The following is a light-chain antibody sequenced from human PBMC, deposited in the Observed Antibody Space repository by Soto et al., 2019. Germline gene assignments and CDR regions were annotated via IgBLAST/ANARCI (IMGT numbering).Light chain of an antibody. J-gene: IGLJ1*01. V-gene: IGLV2-8*01. CDR2: EVN. CDR1: SSDVGGYNY. CDR3: GSYAGSSKV. Sequence: QSALTQPPSASGSPGQSVAISCTGTSSDVGGYNYVSWYQQHPGKAPKLMIYEVNKRPSGVPDRFSGSKSGNTASLTVSGLQPEDEVDYYCGSYAGSSKVFGTGSKVTVL.